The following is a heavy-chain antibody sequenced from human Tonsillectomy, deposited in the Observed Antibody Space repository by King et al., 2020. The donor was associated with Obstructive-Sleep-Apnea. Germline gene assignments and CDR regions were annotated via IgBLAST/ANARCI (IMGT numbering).Heavy chain of an antibody. CDR2: IRSKANSYAT. Sequence: VQLVESGGGLVQPGGSLKLSCAASGFTFSGSAMHWVRQASGKGLEWVGRIRSKANSYATAYAASVKGRFTISRDDSKNTAYLQMNSLKTADTAVYYCRPGYTRGSDPLLGYWGQGTLVTVSS. CDR1: GFTFSGSA. CDR3: RPGYTRGSDPLLGY. J-gene: IGHJ1*01. V-gene: IGHV3-73*01. D-gene: IGHD6-19*01.